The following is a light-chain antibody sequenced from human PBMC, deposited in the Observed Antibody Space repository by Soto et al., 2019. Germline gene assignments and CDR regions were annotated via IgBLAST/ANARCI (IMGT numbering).Light chain of an antibody. Sequence: DIKMTQSPSSLSASVGDIVTIACQASHDMSNYVNCYQQKLGKAPKLLIYDASNLETGVPSRFSVSGSGTQFSFPISSPQPEDIGTYYCQQYDSLPPRTFGGGTKVEIK. CDR3: QQYDSLPPRT. CDR1: HDMSNY. CDR2: DAS. J-gene: IGKJ4*01. V-gene: IGKV1-33*01.